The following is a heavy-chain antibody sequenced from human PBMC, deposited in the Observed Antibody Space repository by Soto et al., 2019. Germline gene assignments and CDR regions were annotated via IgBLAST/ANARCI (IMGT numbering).Heavy chain of an antibody. V-gene: IGHV2-5*01. D-gene: IGHD3-3*01. CDR2: IYWNDDK. CDR3: AHTDDFWSKTLVYYFDY. Sequence: SGPTLVNPTQTLTLTCTFSGFSLSTSGVGVGWIRQPPGKALEWLALIYWNDDKRYSPSLKSRLTITKDTSKNQVVLTMTNMDPVDTATYYCAHTDDFWSKTLVYYFDYWGQGTLVTVSS. CDR1: GFSLSTSGVG. J-gene: IGHJ4*02.